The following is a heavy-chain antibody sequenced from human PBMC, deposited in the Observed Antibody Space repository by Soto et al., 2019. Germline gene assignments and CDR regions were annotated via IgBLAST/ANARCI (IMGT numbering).Heavy chain of an antibody. Sequence: GGSLRLSCAASGFTFSSYWMSWVRQAPGKGLEWVANIKQDGSEKYYVDSVKGRFTISRDNAKNSLYLQMNSLRAEDTAVYYCARQIKQLVPGYYYYGMDVWGQGTTVTVSS. CDR1: GFTFSSYW. D-gene: IGHD6-6*01. CDR3: ARQIKQLVPGYYYYGMDV. CDR2: IKQDGSEK. V-gene: IGHV3-7*01. J-gene: IGHJ6*02.